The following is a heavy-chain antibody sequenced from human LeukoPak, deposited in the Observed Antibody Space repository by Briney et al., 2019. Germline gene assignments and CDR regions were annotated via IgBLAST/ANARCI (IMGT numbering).Heavy chain of an antibody. Sequence: GRSLRLSCLASGLSFSSYGMHWVRHVPGKGLEWEAFIRGDGTSQYYVDSVKGRFFISRDNSKNTLYLQMNSLRAEDTAVYYCAAPNDFWNGYDYYMDVWGKGTTVSVSS. D-gene: IGHD3-3*01. V-gene: IGHV3-30*02. CDR2: IRGDGTSQ. CDR3: AAPNDFWNGYDYYMDV. J-gene: IGHJ6*03. CDR1: GLSFSSYG.